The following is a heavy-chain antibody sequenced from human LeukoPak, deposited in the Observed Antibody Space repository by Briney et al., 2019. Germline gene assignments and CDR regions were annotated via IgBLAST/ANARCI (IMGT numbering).Heavy chain of an antibody. V-gene: IGHV1-2*02. CDR3: ARALNPYDSSGYYAFDI. J-gene: IGHJ3*02. CDR1: GYTFTGYY. D-gene: IGHD3-22*01. Sequence: RASVKVSCKASGYTFTGYYMHWVRQAPGQGLEWMGWINPNSGGTNYAQKFQGRVTMTRDTSTSTVYMELSSLRSEDTAVYYCARALNPYDSSGYYAFDIWGQGTMVTVSS. CDR2: INPNSGGT.